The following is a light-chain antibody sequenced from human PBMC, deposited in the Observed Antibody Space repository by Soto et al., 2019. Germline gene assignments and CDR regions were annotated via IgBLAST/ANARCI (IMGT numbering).Light chain of an antibody. CDR1: QFVGKN. Sequence: EIVLTQSPGTLSLSPGERATLSCRASQFVGKNLAWYQQKPGQSPRLLVYGASTRATGIPARFTGSGSGTEFTLSISNLQSQDVAIYYCQHYYNWPRTFGQGTKVDIK. V-gene: IGKV3-15*01. CDR2: GAS. CDR3: QHYYNWPRT. J-gene: IGKJ1*01.